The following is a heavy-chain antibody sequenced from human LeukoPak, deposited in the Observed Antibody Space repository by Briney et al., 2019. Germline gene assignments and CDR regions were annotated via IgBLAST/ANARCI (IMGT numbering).Heavy chain of an antibody. V-gene: IGHV1-46*01. CDR1: GDSFTTYY. J-gene: IGHJ5*02. CDR3: ARDRGCTTSSCYRTGLRWFDP. D-gene: IGHD2-2*01. CDR2: INPKDGST. Sequence: RASVKVSCKTSGDSFTTYYFHWVRQAPGQGLEWVATINPKDGSTNYAENFRGRVTLTRDTSTTTLYMDLHSLESADTAVYYCARDRGCTTSSCYRTGLRWFDPWGQGTLVTVSS.